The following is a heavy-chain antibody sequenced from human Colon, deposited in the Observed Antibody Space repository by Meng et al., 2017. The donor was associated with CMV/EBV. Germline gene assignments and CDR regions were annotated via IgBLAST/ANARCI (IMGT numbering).Heavy chain of an antibody. CDR1: GYTFGAHW. D-gene: IGHD3-16*01. CDR2: IHCGDSRT. Sequence: GESLKISCRTSGYTFGAHWIGWVRQMPGEDLQWMGMIHCGDSRTIHSPLFEGQVTLSVDKSINTAYLQWTRLQTSDSGMYYCARHYDASWFGYWGQGTQVTVSS. J-gene: IGHJ4*02. V-gene: IGHV5-51*01. CDR3: ARHYDASWFGY.